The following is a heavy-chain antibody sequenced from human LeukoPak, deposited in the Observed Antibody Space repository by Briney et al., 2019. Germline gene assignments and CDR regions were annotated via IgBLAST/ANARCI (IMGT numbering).Heavy chain of an antibody. V-gene: IGHV3-30*03. D-gene: IGHD3-9*01. J-gene: IGHJ4*02. CDR2: ISYDGSNK. Sequence: GGSLRLSCAASGFTFSSYGMHGVRQAPGKGLEWVAVISYDGSNKYYADSVKGRFTISRDNSKNTLYLQMNSLRAEDTAVYYCSILTGSDFDYWGQGTLVTVSS. CDR3: SILTGSDFDY. CDR1: GFTFSSYG.